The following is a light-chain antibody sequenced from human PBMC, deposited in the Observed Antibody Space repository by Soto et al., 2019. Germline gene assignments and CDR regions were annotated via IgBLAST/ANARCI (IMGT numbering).Light chain of an antibody. V-gene: IGKV3-20*01. J-gene: IGKJ1*01. Sequence: ESVLTQSPGTLSLSPGETATLSCRASQSVASAYLDWYQHRPGQAPRLLIYGASSRATGIADRITGSGSGTDFPLTITRLEPEDFAVYYCQQYAASRWTFGQGTKVE. CDR2: GAS. CDR3: QQYAASRWT. CDR1: QSVASAY.